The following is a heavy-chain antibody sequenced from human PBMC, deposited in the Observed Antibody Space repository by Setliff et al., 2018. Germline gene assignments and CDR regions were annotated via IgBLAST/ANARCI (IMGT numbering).Heavy chain of an antibody. CDR3: ARARYCSSTSCYYYYYMDV. D-gene: IGHD2-2*01. CDR2: INQDGSEI. J-gene: IGHJ6*03. CDR1: GFTFSSYW. Sequence: PGGSLRLSCAASGFTFSSYWMSWVRQAPGKGLEWVANINQDGSEIYSVDSVKGRFTFSRDNAKNTLYLQMNSLRAEDTAVYYCARARYCSSTSCYYYYYMDVWGKGTTVTVSS. V-gene: IGHV3-7*01.